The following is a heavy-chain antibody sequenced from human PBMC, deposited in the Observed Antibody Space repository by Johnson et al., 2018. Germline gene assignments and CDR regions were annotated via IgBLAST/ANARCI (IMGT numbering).Heavy chain of an antibody. CDR3: ARNRQLIDYYYYYYRDV. V-gene: IGHV1-46*01. J-gene: IGHJ6*03. Sequence: QVQLVQSGAEVKKPGASVKVSCKASGYTFTSYYMHWVRQAPGQGLEWMGIINPSGGSTSYAQKFQGRVTMTRGTSTSTVYMALSSLRTEDTAVYYGARNRQLIDYYYYYYRDVWGKGTTVTVSS. D-gene: IGHD6-13*01. CDR1: GYTFTSYY. CDR2: INPSGGST.